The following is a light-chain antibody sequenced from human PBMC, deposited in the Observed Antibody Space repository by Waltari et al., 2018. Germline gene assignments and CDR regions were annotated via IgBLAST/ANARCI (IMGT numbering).Light chain of an antibody. V-gene: IGLV1-40*01. CDR1: SSNIGSFH. J-gene: IGLJ2*01. CDR3: QSYDNNGRGAVL. CDR2: LDT. Sequence: QSLLTQPPSVSGAPGQRVTISCSGGSSNIGSFHVNWYRHLPGTVPKLLIYLDTNRPAGVPDRFSGSKSGTSASLAITGLQPEDEADYYCQSYDNNGRGAVLIGGGTKLTVL.